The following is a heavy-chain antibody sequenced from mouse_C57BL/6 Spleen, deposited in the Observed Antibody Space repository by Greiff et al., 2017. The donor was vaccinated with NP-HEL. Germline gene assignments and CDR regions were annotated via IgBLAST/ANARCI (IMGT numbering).Heavy chain of an antibody. CDR3: ARPVATGYFDV. J-gene: IGHJ1*03. CDR2: INPSTGGT. V-gene: IGHV1-42*01. D-gene: IGHD1-1*01. Sequence: EVMLVESGPELVKPGASVKISCKASGYSFTGYYMNWVKQSPEKSLEWIGEINPSTGGTTYNQKFKAKATLTVDKSSSTAYMQLKSLTSEDSAVYYCARPVATGYFDVWGTGTTVTVSS. CDR1: GYSFTGYY.